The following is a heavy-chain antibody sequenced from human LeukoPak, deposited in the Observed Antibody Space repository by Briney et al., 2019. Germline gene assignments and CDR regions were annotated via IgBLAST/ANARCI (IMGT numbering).Heavy chain of an antibody. CDR1: GYTFTGYY. CDR2: NNPNSGGT. J-gene: IGHJ4*02. Sequence: GASVKVSCKASGYTFTGYYMHWVRQAPGQGLEWMGWNNPNSGGTNYAQKFQGRVTMTRDPSISTAYMELSRLRSDDTAVYYCARSVVVPAAILNYWGQGTLVTVSS. CDR3: ARSVVVPAAILNY. D-gene: IGHD2-2*02. V-gene: IGHV1-2*02.